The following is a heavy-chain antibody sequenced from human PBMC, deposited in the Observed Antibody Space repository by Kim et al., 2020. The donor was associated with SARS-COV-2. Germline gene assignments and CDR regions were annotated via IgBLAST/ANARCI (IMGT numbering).Heavy chain of an antibody. D-gene: IGHD2-2*01. CDR1: GYSFTSYW. CDR3: ARPLVPAALDYYYYGMDV. Sequence: GESLKISCKGSGYSFTSYWISWVRQMPGKGLEWMGRIDPSDSYTNYSPSFQGHVTISADKSISTAYLQWSSLKASDTAMYYCARPLVPAALDYYYYGMDVWGQGTTVTVSS. V-gene: IGHV5-10-1*01. CDR2: IDPSDSYT. J-gene: IGHJ6*02.